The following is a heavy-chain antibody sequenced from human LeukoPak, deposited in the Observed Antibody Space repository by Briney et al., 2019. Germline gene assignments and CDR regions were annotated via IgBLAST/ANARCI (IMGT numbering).Heavy chain of an antibody. CDR2: IYYSGNT. CDR1: GGSISSGGYS. V-gene: IGHV4-30-4*07. J-gene: IGHJ5*02. Sequence: SETLSLTCAVSGGSISSGGYSWSWIRQPPGKGREWIGYIYYSGNTYYNPSLKSRVTISVDTSKTQFSLKLSSVTAADTAVYYCARGSAAYNWFDPWGQGTLVTVSS. CDR3: ARGSAAYNWFDP. D-gene: IGHD6-13*01.